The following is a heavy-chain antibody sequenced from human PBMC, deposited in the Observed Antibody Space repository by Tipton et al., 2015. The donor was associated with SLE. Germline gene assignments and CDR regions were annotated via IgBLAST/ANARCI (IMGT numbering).Heavy chain of an antibody. CDR1: GGSISSSSYY. J-gene: IGHJ6*04. CDR3: AREGEDV. CDR2: IYYSGST. Sequence: SLTCTVSGGSISSSSYYWGWIRQPPGKGLEWIGSIYYSGSTYYNPSLKSRVTISVDTSKNQFSLKLSSVTAADTAVYYCAREGEDVWGKGTTVTVSS. V-gene: IGHV4-39*07.